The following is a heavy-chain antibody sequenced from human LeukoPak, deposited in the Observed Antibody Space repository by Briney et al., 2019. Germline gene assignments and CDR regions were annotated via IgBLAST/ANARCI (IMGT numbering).Heavy chain of an antibody. V-gene: IGHV1-8*01. Sequence: ASVKLSCKASGDTFTSYDISWVRQATGEGLEWMGWMNPNSGNTGYAQKFKGRVTMTRNTSISTAYMELSSLRSEDTAVYYCARVGSSSYGYAWYFDLWGRGTLVTVSS. J-gene: IGHJ2*01. CDR1: GDTFTSYD. CDR3: ARVGSSSYGYAWYFDL. CDR2: MNPNSGNT. D-gene: IGHD5-18*01.